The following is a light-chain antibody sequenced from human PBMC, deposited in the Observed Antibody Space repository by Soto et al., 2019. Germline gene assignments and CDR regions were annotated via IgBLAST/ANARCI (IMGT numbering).Light chain of an antibody. CDR2: LNSDGSH. Sequence: QSVLTQSPSASASLGASVKLTCTLSRGHSSYAIAWHQQQPEKGPRYLMKLNSDGSHSKGDGIPARFSGSSSGAERYLTIARLQSEDEADYYCQTWGTGIRVFGGGTKLTVL. V-gene: IGLV4-69*01. CDR1: RGHSSYA. J-gene: IGLJ3*02. CDR3: QTWGTGIRV.